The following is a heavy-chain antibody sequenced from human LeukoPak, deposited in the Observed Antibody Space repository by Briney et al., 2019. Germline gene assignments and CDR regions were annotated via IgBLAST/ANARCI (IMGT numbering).Heavy chain of an antibody. D-gene: IGHD1-7*01. CDR3: SRTPNLKYGAIDY. CDR2: IYYSGST. Sequence: SETVSRTCTVSGCSISSSSWYWRWVRQPPGKGLEWIGTIYYSGSTYYNPSLKSRVTIYVDTSKNQFSLKLSSMTAADTAGYYYSRTPNLKYGAIDYWGQGTLVTVSS. J-gene: IGHJ4*02. V-gene: IGHV4-39*01. CDR1: GCSISSSSWY.